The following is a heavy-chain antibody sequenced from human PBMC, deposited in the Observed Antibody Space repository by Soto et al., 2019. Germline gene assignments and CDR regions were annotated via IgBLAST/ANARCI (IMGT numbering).Heavy chain of an antibody. D-gene: IGHD3-3*01. Sequence: PGGSLRLSCAASGFTFSSYAMSWVRQAPGKGLEWVSAISGSGGSTYYADSVKGRFTISRDNSKNTLYLQMNSLRAEDTAVYYCAKEEIDFWSGYQKSGMDVWGQGTTVTVSS. CDR1: GFTFSSYA. V-gene: IGHV3-23*01. CDR3: AKEEIDFWSGYQKSGMDV. CDR2: ISGSGGST. J-gene: IGHJ6*02.